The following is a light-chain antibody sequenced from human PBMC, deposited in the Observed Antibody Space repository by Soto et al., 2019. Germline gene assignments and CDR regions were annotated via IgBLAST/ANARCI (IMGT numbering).Light chain of an antibody. V-gene: IGKV3-11*01. CDR2: DAS. CDR1: QSVSIY. CDR3: QNRSNWPLT. Sequence: EIVLTQSPATLSLSPGERATLSCRASQSVSIYLAWYQQKPGQAPRLLIYDASNRATGIPARFSGSGSGTDFTLTISSLEPEDFAVYYCQNRSNWPLTFGGGTKV. J-gene: IGKJ4*01.